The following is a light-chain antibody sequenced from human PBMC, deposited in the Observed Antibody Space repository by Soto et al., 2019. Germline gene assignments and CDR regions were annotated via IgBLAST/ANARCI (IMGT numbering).Light chain of an antibody. V-gene: IGKV1-39*01. Sequence: DIQMTQSLSSLSASVGDTVTITCRASQSISNSLGWYQKKPGKAPKFLLYVASTLQRGVPSRFSGSGSGTDFTLTISSLQPEDVATYYCQQTFSPPYTFGQGTKLEIK. CDR2: VAS. J-gene: IGKJ2*01. CDR3: QQTFSPPYT. CDR1: QSISNS.